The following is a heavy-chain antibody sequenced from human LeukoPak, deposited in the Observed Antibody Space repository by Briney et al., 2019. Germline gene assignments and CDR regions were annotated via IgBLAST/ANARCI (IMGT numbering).Heavy chain of an antibody. CDR1: GGSISSSSYY. CDR2: MHYSGII. Sequence: SGTLSLTCTVSGGSISSSSYYWGWIRQPPGKGLEWTGRMHYSGIIHYNPSLKSRVTISVDTSKNQSSLKLSSVTAADTAMYYCASVYDGRYFDYWGQGTLVTVSS. J-gene: IGHJ4*02. V-gene: IGHV4-39*01. CDR3: ASVYDGRYFDY. D-gene: IGHD5/OR15-5a*01.